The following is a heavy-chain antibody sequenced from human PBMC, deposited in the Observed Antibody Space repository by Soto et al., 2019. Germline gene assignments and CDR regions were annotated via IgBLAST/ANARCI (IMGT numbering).Heavy chain of an antibody. CDR3: AKDRGVAVIKYYFDY. V-gene: IGHV3-23*01. D-gene: IGHD3-22*01. CDR2: ISGSGGST. CDR1: GFTFSGYS. Sequence: PGGSLRLSCAASGFTFSGYSMSWVRQAPGKGLEWVSAISGSGGSTYYADSVKGRFTISRDNSKNTLYLQMNSLRDEDTAVYYCAKDRGVAVIKYYFDYWGQGTLVTVSS. J-gene: IGHJ4*02.